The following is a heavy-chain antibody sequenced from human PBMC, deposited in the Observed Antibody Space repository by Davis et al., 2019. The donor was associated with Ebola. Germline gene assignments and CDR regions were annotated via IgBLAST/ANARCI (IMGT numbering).Heavy chain of an antibody. V-gene: IGHV4-59*08. CDR3: ARVCSGGSCYDY. Sequence: SETLSLTCAVYGGSFSSYYWSWIRQPPGKGLEWIGYIYYSGRTYYNPPLKSRVTISVDTSKNQFSLKLNSVTAADTAVYFCARVCSGGSCYDYWGQGTLVTVSS. J-gene: IGHJ4*02. CDR1: GGSFSSYY. CDR2: IYYSGRT. D-gene: IGHD2-15*01.